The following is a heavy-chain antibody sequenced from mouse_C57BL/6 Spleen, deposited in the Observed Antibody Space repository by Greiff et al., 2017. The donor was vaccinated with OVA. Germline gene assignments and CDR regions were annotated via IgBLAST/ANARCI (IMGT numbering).Heavy chain of an antibody. CDR1: GYTFTSYT. CDR3: ARSRYEGWYFDV. V-gene: IGHV1-4*01. J-gene: IGHJ1*03. Sequence: VKLVESGAELARPGASVKMSCKASGYTFTSYTMHWVKQRPCQGLEWFGYINPSSGYTKYNQKFQDKATLTADKSSSTAYRQPSSLTSEDSAVYYCARSRYEGWYFDVWGTGTTVTVSS. D-gene: IGHD1-1*01. CDR2: INPSSGYT.